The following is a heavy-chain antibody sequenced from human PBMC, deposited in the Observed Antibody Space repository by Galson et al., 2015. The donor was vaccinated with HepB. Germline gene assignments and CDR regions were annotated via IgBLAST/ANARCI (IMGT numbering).Heavy chain of an antibody. CDR3: ARDRSGSSDY. J-gene: IGHJ4*02. V-gene: IGHV3-30*04. D-gene: IGHD3-10*01. CDR1: GLTFSSYA. Sequence: SLRLSCAASGLTFSSYAMHLVRQAPGKGLEWVAVISYDGSNKYYADSVKGRFTISRDNSKNTLYLQMNSLRAEDTAVYYCARDRSGSSDYWGQGTLVTVSS. CDR2: ISYDGSNK.